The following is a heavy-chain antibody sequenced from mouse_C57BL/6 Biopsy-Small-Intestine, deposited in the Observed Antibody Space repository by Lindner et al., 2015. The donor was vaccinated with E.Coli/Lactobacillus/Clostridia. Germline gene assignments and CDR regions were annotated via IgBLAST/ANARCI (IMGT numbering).Heavy chain of an antibody. CDR3: ATYEGYFAWFAS. D-gene: IGHD2-3*01. V-gene: IGHV1-82*01. J-gene: IGHJ3*01. CDR2: IYPGDGDT. CDR1: GYAFSLSW. Sequence: VQLQESGPELAKPGASVKISCKASGYAFSLSWMNWVRQRPGKSLEWIGRIYPGDGDTNYNGKFKGKATLTADKSSSTAYMQLSSLTSEDSAVYFCATYEGYFAWFASWGQGTPVTVSA.